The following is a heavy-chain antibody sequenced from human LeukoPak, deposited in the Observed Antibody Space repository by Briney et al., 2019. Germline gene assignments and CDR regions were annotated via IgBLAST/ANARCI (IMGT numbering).Heavy chain of an antibody. CDR3: AGMATDSSGYYYPFDY. D-gene: IGHD3-22*01. Sequence: TSETLSLTCTVSGGSISRGGYYWSWIRQHPGKGLEWIGYIYYSGSTYYNPSLKSRVTISVDTSKNQFSLKLSSVTAADTAVYYCAGMATDSSGYYYPFDYWGQGTLVTVSS. CDR1: GGSISRGGYY. V-gene: IGHV4-31*03. CDR2: IYYSGST. J-gene: IGHJ4*02.